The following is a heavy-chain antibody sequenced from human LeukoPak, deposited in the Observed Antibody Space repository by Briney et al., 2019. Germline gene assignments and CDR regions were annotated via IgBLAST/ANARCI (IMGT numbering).Heavy chain of an antibody. CDR3: ARDRMGATVPFSYFDY. D-gene: IGHD1-26*01. J-gene: IGHJ4*02. V-gene: IGHV3-7*01. CDR2: VREDGAEK. CDR1: GFIFNKYW. Sequence: PGGSLRLSCTASGFIFNKYWMSWVRQAPGKGLEWVATVREDGAEKYYADSVKGRFTISRDNSKNTLYLQMNSLRAEDTAVYYCARDRMGATVPFSYFDYWGQGTLVTVSS.